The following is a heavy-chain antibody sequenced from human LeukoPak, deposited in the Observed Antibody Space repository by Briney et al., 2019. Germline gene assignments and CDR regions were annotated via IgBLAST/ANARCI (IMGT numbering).Heavy chain of an antibody. D-gene: IGHD6-13*01. CDR1: GVSIRSYY. CDR3: AAIKDSSSWYLGY. Sequence: NPSGTLSLTCTVSGVSIRSYYWSWIRQPPGKGLEWIGFMFYRGSTNYNPSLKSRVTISVDTSKNQFSLNLSSVTAADTAVYYCAAIKDSSSWYLGYRGQGTLVTVSS. V-gene: IGHV4-59*01. CDR2: MFYRGST. J-gene: IGHJ4*02.